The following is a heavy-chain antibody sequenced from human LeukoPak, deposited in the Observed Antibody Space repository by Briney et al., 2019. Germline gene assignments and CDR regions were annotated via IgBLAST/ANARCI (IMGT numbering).Heavy chain of an antibody. CDR3: ARGRRARFWSGRGVNPGMLFDI. V-gene: IGHV3-30-3*01. J-gene: IGHJ3*02. Sequence: PGGSLRLSCAASGFTFSSYAMHWVRQAPGKGLEWVAVISYDGSNKYYADSVKGRFTISRDNSKNTLYLQMNSLRAEDTAVYYCARGRRARFWSGRGVNPGMLFDIWGQGTMVTVSS. CDR1: GFTFSSYA. CDR2: ISYDGSNK. D-gene: IGHD3-3*01.